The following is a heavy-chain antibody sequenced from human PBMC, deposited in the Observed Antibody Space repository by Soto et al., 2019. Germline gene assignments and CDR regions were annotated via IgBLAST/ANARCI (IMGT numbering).Heavy chain of an antibody. CDR1: GFTFHGYT. D-gene: IGHD4-17*01. Sequence: EVHLVESGGVVVQPGGSLRLSCAASGFTFHGYTMHWVRQRPGKGLEWVSLIRWDGSSTYYGDSVKGRFTISRDNNKDSLFLQMSSLTTEDTALYYCVKEMAYGGDSGPFDSWGQGTLVTVSS. CDR2: IRWDGSST. CDR3: VKEMAYGGDSGPFDS. V-gene: IGHV3-43*01. J-gene: IGHJ4*02.